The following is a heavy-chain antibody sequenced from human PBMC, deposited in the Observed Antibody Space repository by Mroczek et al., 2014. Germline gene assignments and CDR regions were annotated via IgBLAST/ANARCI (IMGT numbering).Heavy chain of an antibody. CDR2: ISAYNGNT. Sequence: SGAEVKKPGASVKVSCKASGYTFTSYGISWVRQAPGQGLEWMGWISAYNGNTNYAQKLQGRVTMTTDTSTSTAYMELRSLRSDDTAVYYCARVNGRDGLDGLFIIRPHRSYYYYMDVWGKGTTVTVSS. CDR3: ARVNGRDGLDGLFIIRPHRSYYYYMDV. J-gene: IGHJ6*03. CDR1: GYTFTSYG. V-gene: IGHV1-18*01. D-gene: IGHD2-8*01.